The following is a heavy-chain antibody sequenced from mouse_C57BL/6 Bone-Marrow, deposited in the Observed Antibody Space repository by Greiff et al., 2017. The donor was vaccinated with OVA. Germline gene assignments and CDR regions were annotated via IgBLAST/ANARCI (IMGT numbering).Heavy chain of an antibody. CDR3: ARTPHYGNIQAWFAY. Sequence: QVQLQQPGAELVKPGASVKLSCKASGYTFTSYWMHWVKQRPGQGLEWIGMIHPNSGSTNYNEKFKSKATLTVDKSSSTAYMQLSSLTSEDSAVYYCARTPHYGNIQAWFAYWGQGTLVTVSA. CDR1: GYTFTSYW. D-gene: IGHD2-1*01. CDR2: IHPNSGST. J-gene: IGHJ3*01. V-gene: IGHV1-64*01.